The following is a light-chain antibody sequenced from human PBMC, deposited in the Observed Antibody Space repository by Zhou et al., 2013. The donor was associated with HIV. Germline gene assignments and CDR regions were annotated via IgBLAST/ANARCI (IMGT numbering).Light chain of an antibody. V-gene: IGKV1-33*01. CDR3: QQYHALPXT. CDR1: QHITNY. Sequence: DIQMTQSPSSLSASVGDRVTITCQASQHITNYLNWYQQKPGRAPKLVLYDASNLETGVPSRFSGSGSGTHFTFTITSLQPEDVATYYCQQYHALPXTFGGGTRLQIK. CDR2: DAS. J-gene: IGKJ4*01.